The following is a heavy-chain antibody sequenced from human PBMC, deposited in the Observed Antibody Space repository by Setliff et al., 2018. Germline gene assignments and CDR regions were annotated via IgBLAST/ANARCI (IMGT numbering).Heavy chain of an antibody. J-gene: IGHJ6*02. CDR1: GFTFSRYW. CDR2: ISSSSSTI. D-gene: IGHD2-21*02. Sequence: PGGSLRLSCAASGFTFSRYWMSWVRQAPGKGLEWVSYISSSSSTIYYADSVKGRFTISRDNAKNSLYLQMNSLRAEDTAVYYCARGGWRYCGGDCYSRSYYYYGMDVWGQGTTVTVSS. V-gene: IGHV3-48*01. CDR3: ARGGWRYCGGDCYSRSYYYYGMDV.